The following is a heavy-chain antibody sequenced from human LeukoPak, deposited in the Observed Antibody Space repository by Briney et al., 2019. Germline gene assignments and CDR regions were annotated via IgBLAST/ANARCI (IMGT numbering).Heavy chain of an antibody. Sequence: PSETLPLTCAVCGGIFSGYYWTWIRQPPGKGLEWIGEINHSGNANYNPSLKSRVTISLDMSENHFSLKLTSVTAADTAVYYCARGQGTVTTHWGQGTLVTVSS. D-gene: IGHD4-17*01. CDR3: ARGQGTVTTH. CDR1: GGIFSGYY. CDR2: INHSGNA. J-gene: IGHJ4*02. V-gene: IGHV4-34*01.